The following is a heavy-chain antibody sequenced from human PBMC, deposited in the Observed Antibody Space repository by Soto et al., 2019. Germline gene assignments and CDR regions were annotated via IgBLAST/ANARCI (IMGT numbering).Heavy chain of an antibody. Sequence: EVQLVESGGGLVKPGGSLRLSCAVSGFTFISHTLNWVRQAPGKGLEWFPSISGSGSPYYADSVKGRFTISRDNAQNSLYLQMSSLRAEDTAVYYCSREVQPVFRREYDYWGQGTLVTVSS. V-gene: IGHV3-21*04. J-gene: IGHJ4*02. CDR1: GFTFISHT. CDR3: SREVQPVFRREYDY. CDR2: ISGSGSP.